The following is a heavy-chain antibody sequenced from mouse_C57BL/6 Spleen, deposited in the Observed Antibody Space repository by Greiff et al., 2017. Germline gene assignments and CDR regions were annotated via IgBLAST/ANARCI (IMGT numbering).Heavy chain of an antibody. V-gene: IGHV1-50*01. CDR2: IDPSDSYT. CDR3: ARRGYGSSYGFDY. Sequence: QVQLQQSGAELVKPGASVKLSCKASGYTFTSYWMQWVKQRPGQGLEWIGEIDPSDSYTNYNQKFKGKATLTVDTSSSTAYMQLSSLTSEDSAVYYCARRGYGSSYGFDYWGQGTTLTVAS. D-gene: IGHD1-1*01. CDR1: GYTFTSYW. J-gene: IGHJ2*01.